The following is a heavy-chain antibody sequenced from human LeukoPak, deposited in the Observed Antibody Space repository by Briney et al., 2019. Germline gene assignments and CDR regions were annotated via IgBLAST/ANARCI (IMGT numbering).Heavy chain of an antibody. Sequence: GGSLKLSCAASGFTFSGSAMHWVRQASGKGLEWVGRIRSKANTYATAYAASVKGRFTISRDNSKNTLYLQMNSLRAEDTAVYYCAKDGTLFRGYSYGNFDYWGQGTLVTVSS. CDR1: GFTFSGSA. V-gene: IGHV3-73*01. J-gene: IGHJ4*02. CDR3: AKDGTLFRGYSYGNFDY. D-gene: IGHD5-18*01. CDR2: IRSKANTYAT.